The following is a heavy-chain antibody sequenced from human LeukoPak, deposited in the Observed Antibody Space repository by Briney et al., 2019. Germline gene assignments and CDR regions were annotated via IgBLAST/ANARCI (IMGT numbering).Heavy chain of an antibody. V-gene: IGHV4-39*02. CDR3: ARDPVAGGYYYYYMDV. J-gene: IGHJ6*03. Sequence: PSETLSLTCTVSGGSISSSSYYWGWIRQPPGKGLEWIGSIYYSGSTYYNPSLKSRVTISVDTSKNQFSLKLSSVTAADTAVYYCARDPVAGGYYYYYMDVWGKGTTVTVSS. CDR2: IYYSGST. CDR1: GGSISSSSYY. D-gene: IGHD6-19*01.